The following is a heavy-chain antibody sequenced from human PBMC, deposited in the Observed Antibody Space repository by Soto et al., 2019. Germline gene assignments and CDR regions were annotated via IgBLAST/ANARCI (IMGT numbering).Heavy chain of an antibody. J-gene: IGHJ4*02. V-gene: IGHV3-53*04. CDR1: GFTVSSNY. CDR2: IYSGGST. CDR3: ARGVFRVTTRVWDY. Sequence: EVQLVESGGGLVQPGGSLRLSCAASGFTVSSNYMSWVRQAPGKGLEWVSVIYSGGSTYYADSVKGRFTISRHNSKNTLYLQMNSLRAEDTAVYYCARGVFRVTTRVWDYWGQGTLVTVSS. D-gene: IGHD4-17*01.